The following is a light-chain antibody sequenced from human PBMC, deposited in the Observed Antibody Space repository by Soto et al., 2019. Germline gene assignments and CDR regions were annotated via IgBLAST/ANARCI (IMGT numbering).Light chain of an antibody. V-gene: IGLV1-51*01. J-gene: IGLJ2*01. Sequence: QSVLTQPPSVSAAPGQKVTISYSGSSSNIGKNYVSWYQRLPGTAPKLLIYDNNERSSGIPDRFSGSKSGTSATLGIAGLQTGDEADYYCGTWDTSLSAVVFGGGTKLTVL. CDR1: SSNIGKNY. CDR2: DNN. CDR3: GTWDTSLSAVV.